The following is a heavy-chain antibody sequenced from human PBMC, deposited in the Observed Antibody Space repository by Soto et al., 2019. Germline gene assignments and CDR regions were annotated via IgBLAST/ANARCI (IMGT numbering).Heavy chain of an antibody. CDR3: TRDASRDSSARGWFDP. CDR2: ISSNSAYI. Sequence: AGGSLRLSCAASGFTFRSFTMNWVRQAPGKGLEWVSTISSNSAYIYYTDALRGRFTISRDNAKSSLHLQMNSLRAEDTAVYYCTRDASRDSSARGWFDPWGPGTLVTVSS. V-gene: IGHV3-21*01. D-gene: IGHD6-13*01. CDR1: GFTFRSFT. J-gene: IGHJ5*02.